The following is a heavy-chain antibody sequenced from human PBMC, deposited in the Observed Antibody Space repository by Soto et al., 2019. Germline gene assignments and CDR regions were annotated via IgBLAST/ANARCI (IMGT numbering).Heavy chain of an antibody. Sequence: PAECLTSFCKGSGYSFTSYCIVWVPQMPGKGLEWMGIIYPGDSDTRYSPSFQGQVTISADKSISTAYLQWSSLKASDTAMYYCARQGQKLVGVYWGQGTLVTVSS. CDR1: GYSFTSYC. CDR3: ARQGQKLVGVY. J-gene: IGHJ4*02. V-gene: IGHV5-51*01. D-gene: IGHD6-13*01. CDR2: IYPGDSDT.